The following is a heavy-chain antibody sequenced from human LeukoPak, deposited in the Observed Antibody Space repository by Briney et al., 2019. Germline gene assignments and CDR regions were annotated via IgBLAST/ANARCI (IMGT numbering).Heavy chain of an antibody. V-gene: IGHV4-39*01. CDR1: GGSISSSSYY. J-gene: IGHJ6*03. Sequence: SETLSLSCTVSGGSISSSSYYWGWICQPPGKALAWIGSIYYSRSTYYNPSLKSRVTISVDTSKNQFSLKLSSVTAADTAVYYCARCSAHYDFWSGYHKNYYYMDVWGKGTTVTVSS. CDR2: IYYSRST. D-gene: IGHD3-3*01. CDR3: ARCSAHYDFWSGYHKNYYYMDV.